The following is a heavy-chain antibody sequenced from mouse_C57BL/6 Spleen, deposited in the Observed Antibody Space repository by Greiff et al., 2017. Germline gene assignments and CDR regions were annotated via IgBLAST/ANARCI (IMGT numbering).Heavy chain of an antibody. J-gene: IGHJ3*01. CDR1: GYAFSSYW. CDR2: IYPGDGDT. D-gene: IGHD6-5*01. CDR3: AYAPFAY. Sequence: VQLQQSGAELVKPGASVKISCKASGYAFSSYWMNWVKQRPGKGLEWIGQIYPGDGDTNYDGKFKGQSTLAADKSSRPAYMQLSSRTSEDSAVYFCAYAPFAYWGQETLVTVSA. V-gene: IGHV1-80*01.